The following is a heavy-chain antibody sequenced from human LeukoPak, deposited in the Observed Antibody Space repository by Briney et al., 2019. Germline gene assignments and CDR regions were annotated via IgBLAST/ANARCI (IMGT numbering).Heavy chain of an antibody. D-gene: IGHD3-10*01. J-gene: IGHJ4*02. Sequence: PSETLSLTCTVSGGSISSYYWSWIRQPAGKGLEWIGRIYTSGSTNYNPSLKSRVTMPVDTSKNQFSLKLTSVTAADTAVYYCARVRYGSGSYYFDNWGQGTLVTVSS. CDR2: IYTSGST. V-gene: IGHV4-4*07. CDR3: ARVRYGSGSYYFDN. CDR1: GGSISSYY.